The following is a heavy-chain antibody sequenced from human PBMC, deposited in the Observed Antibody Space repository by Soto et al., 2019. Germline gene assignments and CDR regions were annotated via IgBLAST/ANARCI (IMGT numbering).Heavy chain of an antibody. CDR1: GGTFRNYP. CDR2: IFPLTDIP. Sequence: QVQLVQSGTEVKKPGSSVKVSCKASGGTFRNYPINWVRQAPGQGLEWMGSIFPLTDIPDYAQNFQARLTISADKSTSTAYMESSSLTSDDTAMYFCARGPLVVLNYIESWGQGTLVTVSS. CDR3: ARGPLVVLNYIES. V-gene: IGHV1-69*02. J-gene: IGHJ4*02.